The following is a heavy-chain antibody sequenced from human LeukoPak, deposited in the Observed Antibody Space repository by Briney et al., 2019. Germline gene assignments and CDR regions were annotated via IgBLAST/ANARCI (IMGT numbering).Heavy chain of an antibody. Sequence: GSLRLSCVTSGFTFSSYSMNWVRQAPGKGLEWIGDIHYTGTTKYNPSVKSRVTISIDTSKNQFSLELSSVTATDTAVYFCATNRVGTYDRPFDIWGQGTMVTVSS. CDR3: ATNRVGTYDRPFDI. CDR2: IHYTGTT. V-gene: IGHV4-59*08. CDR1: GFTFSSYS. D-gene: IGHD1-26*01. J-gene: IGHJ3*02.